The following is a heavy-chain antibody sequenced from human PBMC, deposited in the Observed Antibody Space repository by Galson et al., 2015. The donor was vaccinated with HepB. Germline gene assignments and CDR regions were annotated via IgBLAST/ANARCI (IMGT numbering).Heavy chain of an antibody. CDR2: ISYDGSNK. V-gene: IGHV3-30*14. J-gene: IGHJ4*02. CDR3: TKGRGWYTGFDS. D-gene: IGHD6-19*01. Sequence: SLRLSCAASGFTFSSYAMHWVRQAPGKGLEWVAVISYDGSNKYYADSVKGRFTISRDNSNNRLYLQMTSVRAEDTATYYCTKGRGWYTGFDSWGQGALVTVSS. CDR1: GFTFSSYA.